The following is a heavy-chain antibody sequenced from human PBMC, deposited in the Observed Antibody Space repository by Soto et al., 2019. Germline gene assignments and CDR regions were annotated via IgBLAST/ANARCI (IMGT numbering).Heavy chain of an antibody. D-gene: IGHD6-19*01. CDR1: GGSISSSSYY. CDR3: ALCWLVERGWSPFDY. CDR2: IYYSGST. Sequence: SETLSLTCTVSGGSISSSSYYWGWIRQPPGKGLEWIGSIYYSGSTYYNPSLKSRVTISVDTSKNQFSLKLSSVTAADTAVYYCALCWLVERGWSPFDYWGQGTLVTVSS. J-gene: IGHJ4*02. V-gene: IGHV4-39*01.